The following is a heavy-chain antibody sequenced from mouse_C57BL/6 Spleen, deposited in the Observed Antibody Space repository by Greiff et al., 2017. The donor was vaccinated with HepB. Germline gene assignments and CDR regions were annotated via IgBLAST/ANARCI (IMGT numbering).Heavy chain of an antibody. CDR2: IDPSDSYT. D-gene: IGHD1-1*01. V-gene: IGHV1-69*01. CDR1: GYTFTSYW. CDR3: AGYGCSYGFAY. J-gene: IGHJ3*01. Sequence: VQLQQPGAELVMPGASVKLSCKASGYTFTSYWMHWVKQRPGQGLEWIGEIDPSDSYTNYNQKFKGKSTLTVDKSSSTAYMQLSSLTSEDSAVYYCAGYGCSYGFAYWGQGTLVTVSA.